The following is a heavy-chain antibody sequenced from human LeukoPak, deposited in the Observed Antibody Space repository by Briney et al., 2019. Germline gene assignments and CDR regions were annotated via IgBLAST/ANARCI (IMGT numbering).Heavy chain of an antibody. V-gene: IGHV3-73*01. J-gene: IGHJ4*02. CDR1: GFTFSGSA. D-gene: IGHD2-21*02. CDR2: IRSKANNYAT. Sequence: PGGSLRFSCAASGFTFSGSAIHWVRQASGKGLEWVGRIRSKANNYATAYAASVRGRFSISRDDSNNMAYLQMNSLKTEDTAVYYCTRIETVTAIDYWGQGTLVTVSS. CDR3: TRIETVTAIDY.